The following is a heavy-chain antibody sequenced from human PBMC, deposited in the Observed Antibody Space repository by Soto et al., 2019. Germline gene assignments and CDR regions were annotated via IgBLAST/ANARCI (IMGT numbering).Heavy chain of an antibody. CDR3: ARPTFFFGSGSYSANAYAMDV. J-gene: IGHJ6*02. Sequence: GGSLRLSCAASGFTFSSYSMTWVRQAPGKGLEWISYISSSSSTMYYADSVKGRFTVSRDNAKNSLSLQMNSLRAEDTAVYYCARPTFFFGSGSYSANAYAMDVWGQGTTVTVSS. D-gene: IGHD3-10*01. V-gene: IGHV3-48*01. CDR2: ISSSSSTM. CDR1: GFTFSSYS.